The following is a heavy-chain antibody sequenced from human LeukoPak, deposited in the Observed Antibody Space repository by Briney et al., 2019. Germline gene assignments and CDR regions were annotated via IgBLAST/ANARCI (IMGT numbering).Heavy chain of an antibody. CDR2: IYYSGST. J-gene: IGHJ4*02. D-gene: IGHD3-22*01. CDR3: AENYYDSSGYYR. CDR1: GGSISSSSYY. V-gene: IGHV4-39*01. Sequence: PSETLSLTCTVSGGSISSSSYYWGWIRQPPGKGLERIGSIYYSGSTYYNPSLKSRVTISVDTSKNQFSLKLSSVTAADTAVYYCAENYYDSSGYYRWGQGTLVTVSS.